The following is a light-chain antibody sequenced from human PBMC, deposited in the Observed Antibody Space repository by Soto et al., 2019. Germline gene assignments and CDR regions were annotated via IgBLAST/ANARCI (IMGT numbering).Light chain of an antibody. V-gene: IGKV1-39*01. CDR3: QQSYTLFT. J-gene: IGKJ3*01. CDR2: AAS. CDR1: QSISSY. Sequence: DIQMTQSPSSLSASVGDRVTITCRASQSISSYLNWYQQKPGKAPKLLIYAASSLQSGVPSRFSVSVSGTDFTLTISSLQPEDCATYYCQQSYTLFTFGPGTKVDIK.